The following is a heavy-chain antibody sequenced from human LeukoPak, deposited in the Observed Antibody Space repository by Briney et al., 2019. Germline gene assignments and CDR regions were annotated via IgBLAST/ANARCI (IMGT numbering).Heavy chain of an antibody. CDR2: ISDTGDST. Sequence: GGSLRLSCAASGFTFDEYGMSGFRQAPGKGLEWVSTISDTGDSTYYADSVKGRFTIFRGNSENTLYLQMNGLRAEDTAIYFCATGAYCDHWGQGTLVTVSS. CDR3: ATGAYCDH. V-gene: IGHV3-23*01. J-gene: IGHJ4*02. CDR1: GFTFDEYG.